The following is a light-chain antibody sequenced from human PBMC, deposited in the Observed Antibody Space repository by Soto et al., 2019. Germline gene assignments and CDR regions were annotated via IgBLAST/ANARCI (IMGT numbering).Light chain of an antibody. CDR1: QSISTE. J-gene: IGKJ2*01. CDR2: SAS. V-gene: IGKV3-15*01. CDR3: HHGHNWALT. Sequence: EIVMTQSPATLSVSPGERATLSCRASQSISTELAWYQQKPGQPPRLLLYSASTRATGVPARFTGSGSGSEFTLTISGLQTEDFAVYYCHHGHNWALTFGQGTRLEI.